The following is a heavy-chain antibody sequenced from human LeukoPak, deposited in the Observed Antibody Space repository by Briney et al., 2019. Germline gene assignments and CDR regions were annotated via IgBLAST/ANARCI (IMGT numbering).Heavy chain of an antibody. Sequence: PSETLSLTCAVYGGSFSGYYWSWIRQPPGKGLEWIGEINHSGSTNYNPSLKSRVTISVDTSKNQFSLKLSSVTAADTAVYYCARDFLRYSSSWYPFDYWGQGTLVTVSS. J-gene: IGHJ4*02. CDR1: GGSFSGYY. V-gene: IGHV4-34*01. CDR2: INHSGST. D-gene: IGHD6-13*01. CDR3: ARDFLRYSSSWYPFDY.